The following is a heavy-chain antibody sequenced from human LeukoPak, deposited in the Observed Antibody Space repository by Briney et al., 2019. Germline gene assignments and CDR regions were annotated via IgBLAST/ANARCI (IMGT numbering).Heavy chain of an antibody. Sequence: GGSLRLSCAASGFTFSSYEMNWVRQAPGKGLEWVSVIYSGGSTYYADSVKGRFTISRDNSKNTLYLQMNSLRAEDTAVYYCARDQTFGGPYWGQGTLVTVSS. J-gene: IGHJ4*02. V-gene: IGHV3-53*01. D-gene: IGHD3-16*01. CDR3: ARDQTFGGPY. CDR1: GFTFSSYE. CDR2: IYSGGST.